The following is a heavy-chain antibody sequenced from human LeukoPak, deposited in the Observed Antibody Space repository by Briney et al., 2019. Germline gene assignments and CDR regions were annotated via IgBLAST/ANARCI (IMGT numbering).Heavy chain of an antibody. V-gene: IGHV3-74*01. Sequence: GGSLSLSCAASGFTFSSYWMHWVRQAPGKGLVWVSRINTDGSSTSYADSVKGRFTISRDNAKNTLYLQMNSLRAEDTAVYYCASLYDSSGYYYAYWGQGTLVTVSS. CDR2: INTDGSST. J-gene: IGHJ4*02. CDR3: ASLYDSSGYYYAY. CDR1: GFTFSSYW. D-gene: IGHD3-22*01.